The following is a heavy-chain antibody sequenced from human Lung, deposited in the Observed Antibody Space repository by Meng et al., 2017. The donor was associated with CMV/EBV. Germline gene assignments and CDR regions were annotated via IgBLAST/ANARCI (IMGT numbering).Heavy chain of an antibody. V-gene: IGHV3-7*01. D-gene: IGHD5-12*01. CDR2: IKQDGSEK. CDR1: GFTFSTSW. J-gene: IGHJ4*02. Sequence: ESXKISCAASGFTFSTSWMSWVRQAPGKGLEWMASIKQDGSEKYYVDSVKGRFTISRDNAKNSLYLQMNSLRAEDTAVYYCARTLRTPDYWGQGTLVTVSS. CDR3: ARTLRTPDY.